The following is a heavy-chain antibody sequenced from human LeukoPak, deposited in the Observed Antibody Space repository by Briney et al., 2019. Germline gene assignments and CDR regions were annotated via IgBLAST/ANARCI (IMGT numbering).Heavy chain of an antibody. Sequence: GGSLRLSCAASGFTFDDYGMSWVRQAPGKGLEWVSGINWNGGSTGYADSVKGRFTISRDNAKNTLYLQMNSLRAEGTAVYYCARVAHCSGGSCYSSSAFDIWGQGTMVTVSS. CDR3: ARVAHCSGGSCYSSSAFDI. CDR1: GFTFDDYG. CDR2: INWNGGST. V-gene: IGHV3-20*04. D-gene: IGHD2-15*01. J-gene: IGHJ3*02.